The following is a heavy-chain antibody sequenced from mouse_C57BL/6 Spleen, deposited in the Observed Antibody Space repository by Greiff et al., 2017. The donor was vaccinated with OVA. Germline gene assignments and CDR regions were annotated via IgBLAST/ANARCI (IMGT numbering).Heavy chain of an antibody. J-gene: IGHJ2*01. CDR1: GFTFSSYA. D-gene: IGHD2-4*01. V-gene: IGHV5-4*03. CDR2: ISDGGSYT. CDR3: ASDRSDDYDRVYYFDY. Sequence: EVKVVESGGGLVKPGGSLKLSCAASGFTFSSYAMSWVRQTPEKRLEWVATISDGGSYTYYPDNVKGRFTISRDNAKNNLYLQMIHLKSEDTAMYYGASDRSDDYDRVYYFDYWGQGTTLTVSS.